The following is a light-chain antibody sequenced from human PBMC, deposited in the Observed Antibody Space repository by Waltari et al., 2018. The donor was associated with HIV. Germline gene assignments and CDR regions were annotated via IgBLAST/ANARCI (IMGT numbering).Light chain of an antibody. CDR1: ESVLKSSSYRNY. CDR2: WAS. J-gene: IGKJ2*01. CDR3: QQYSGIPYT. Sequence: DIVMTQSLDSLVVSLGERATINCKSSESVLKSSSYRNYLAWYQQKPGQRPKLLIYWASIRESGVPDRFSASGSVTDFTLTITNLQAEDVAVYYCQQYSGIPYTFGQGTKLEIK. V-gene: IGKV4-1*01.